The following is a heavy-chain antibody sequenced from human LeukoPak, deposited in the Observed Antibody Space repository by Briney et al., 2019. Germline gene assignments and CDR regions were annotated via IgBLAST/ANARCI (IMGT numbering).Heavy chain of an antibody. Sequence: EASVKVSCKASGYTFTSYDINWVRQATGQGLEWMRWMNANSGNTGYAQKFQGRVTMTRNTSISTAYMELSSLRSEDTAVYYCARGIVVVPAAIGGRRDWFDPWGQGTLVTVSS. CDR2: MNANSGNT. CDR1: GYTFTSYD. CDR3: ARGIVVVPAAIGGRRDWFDP. J-gene: IGHJ5*02. V-gene: IGHV1-8*01. D-gene: IGHD2-2*01.